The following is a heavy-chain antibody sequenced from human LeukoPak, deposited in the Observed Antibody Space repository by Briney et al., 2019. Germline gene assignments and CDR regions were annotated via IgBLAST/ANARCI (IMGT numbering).Heavy chain of an antibody. D-gene: IGHD6-13*01. Sequence: PSETLSLTCTVSGVSISSYYLSWIRQPPGKGLEWIGYIYYSGSTNYNPSLKSRVTISVDTSKNQFSLKLSSVTAADTAVYYCARDQGFTAAAGYYYYGMDVWGQGTTVTVSS. V-gene: IGHV4-59*01. CDR1: GVSISSYY. J-gene: IGHJ6*02. CDR2: IYYSGST. CDR3: ARDQGFTAAAGYYYYGMDV.